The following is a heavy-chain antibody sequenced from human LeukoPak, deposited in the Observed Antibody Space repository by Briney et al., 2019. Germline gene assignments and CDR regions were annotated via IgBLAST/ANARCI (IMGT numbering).Heavy chain of an antibody. CDR1: GFTFSSYG. CDR2: ISATGGSA. V-gene: IGHV3-23*01. J-gene: IGHJ6*03. CDR3: AKYSSGWYVYYYMDV. D-gene: IGHD6-19*01. Sequence: PGVSLRLSCAASGFTFSSYGMSWVRQAPGKGLEWVSAISATGGSAYNADSVKGRFTISRDNSKNTLYLEMNSLRAEDTAVYYCAKYSSGWYVYYYMDVWGKGTTVTVSS.